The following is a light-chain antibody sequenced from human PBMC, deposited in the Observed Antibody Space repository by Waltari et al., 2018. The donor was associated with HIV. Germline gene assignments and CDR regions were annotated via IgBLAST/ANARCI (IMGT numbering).Light chain of an antibody. V-gene: IGKV3-15*01. Sequence: VVLTQFPATLSVSPGDTATLSCRASESLSGNLAWYQQKPGQAPRLLIHDTSTRATGVPTRFGGSRSGTDFTLTISSLRPEDIAVYYCQQYIRWPLTFGGGTKEEIK. CDR1: ESLSGN. CDR3: QQYIRWPLT. J-gene: IGKJ4*01. CDR2: DTS.